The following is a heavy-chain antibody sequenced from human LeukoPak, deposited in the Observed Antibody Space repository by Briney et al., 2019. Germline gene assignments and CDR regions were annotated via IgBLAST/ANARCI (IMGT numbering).Heavy chain of an antibody. CDR1: GFTFSSYW. Sequence: GGSLRLSCAASGFTFSSYWMSWVRQAPGKGLEWVANIKQDGSEKYYVDSVKGRFTISRDNAKNSLYLQMNSLRAEDTAVYYCARDKGSPDYDDAFDIWGQGTMVTVSS. D-gene: IGHD4-17*01. J-gene: IGHJ3*02. CDR2: IKQDGSEK. CDR3: ARDKGSPDYDDAFDI. V-gene: IGHV3-7*03.